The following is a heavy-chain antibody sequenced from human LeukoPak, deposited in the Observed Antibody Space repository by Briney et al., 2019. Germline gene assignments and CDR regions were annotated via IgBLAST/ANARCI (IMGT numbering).Heavy chain of an antibody. J-gene: IGHJ4*02. V-gene: IGHV3-33*01. Sequence: GGSLSLSCAASGFTFSSYGMHWVRQAPGKGLEWVAVIWYDGSNKYYADSVKGRFTISRDNSKNTLYLQMNSLRAEDTAVYYCARGEEVVTAAHTPRGYYFDYWGQGTLVTVSS. CDR3: ARGEEVVTAAHTPRGYYFDY. CDR1: GFTFSSYG. D-gene: IGHD2-21*02. CDR2: IWYDGSNK.